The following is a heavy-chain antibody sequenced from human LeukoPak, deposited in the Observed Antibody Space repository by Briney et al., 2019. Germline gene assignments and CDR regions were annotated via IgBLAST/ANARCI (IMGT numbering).Heavy chain of an antibody. J-gene: IGHJ4*02. V-gene: IGHV3-66*01. CDR3: AKERSLEIAVAGTIFDY. CDR2: IYSGGDT. D-gene: IGHD6-19*01. Sequence: GGSLRLSCAASGFTVSSNYMGWVRQAPGKGLEWVSDIYSGGDTYYADSVKGRFTISRDNSKNMIYLEMSSLKAEDTAVYYCAKERSLEIAVAGTIFDYWGQGTLVTVSS. CDR1: GFTVSSNY.